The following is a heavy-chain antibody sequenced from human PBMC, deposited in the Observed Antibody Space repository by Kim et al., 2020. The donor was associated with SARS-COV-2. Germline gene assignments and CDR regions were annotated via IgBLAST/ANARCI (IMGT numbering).Heavy chain of an antibody. V-gene: IGHV1-18*01. CDR3: ASDGTMVRGVITHYYGMDV. CDR2: ISIYNGDT. Sequence: ASVKVSCKASNYTFSNYGISWVRQAPGQGLEWMGWISIYNGDTRYAQNFQGRVTVTTDTSTNTAYVELRRLRSDDTAVYYCASDGTMVRGVITHYYGMDVWGQGTTVTVSS. J-gene: IGHJ6*02. D-gene: IGHD3-10*01. CDR1: NYTFSNYG.